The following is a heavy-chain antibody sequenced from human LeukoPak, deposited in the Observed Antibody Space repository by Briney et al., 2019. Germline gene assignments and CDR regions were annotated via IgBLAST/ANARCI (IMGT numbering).Heavy chain of an antibody. J-gene: IGHJ4*02. CDR2: IYSGGST. D-gene: IGHD3-22*01. CDR3: ARVPGDTYYYDSSGYEVDY. Sequence: GGSLRLSCAASGFTVSSNYMSWVRQAPGKGLEWVSVIYSGGSTYYADSVKGRFTISRDNSKNTLYLQMNSLRAEDTAVYYCARVPGDTYYYDSSGYEVDYWGQGTLVTVSS. V-gene: IGHV3-66*01. CDR1: GFTVSSNY.